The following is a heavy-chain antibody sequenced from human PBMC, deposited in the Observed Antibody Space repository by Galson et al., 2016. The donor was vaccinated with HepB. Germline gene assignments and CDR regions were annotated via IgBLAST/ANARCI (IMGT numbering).Heavy chain of an antibody. CDR2: VYSNDDK. CDR1: GVSLNNNAMA. D-gene: IGHD1-1*01. J-gene: IGHJ4*02. CDR3: AHSKRLGVFTLFDS. Sequence: PALVTPTQTLTLTCTLSGVSLNNNAMAVGWIRQPPGKALEWLALVYSNDDKRYSPSLRSRLTITRDTSKNQVVLTMTNLDPLDTATYFCAHSKRLGVFTLFDSWGQGTLVTVSS. V-gene: IGHV2-5*01.